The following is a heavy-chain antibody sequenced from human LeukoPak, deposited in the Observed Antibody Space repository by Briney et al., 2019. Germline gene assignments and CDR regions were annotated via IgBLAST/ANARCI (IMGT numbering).Heavy chain of an antibody. D-gene: IGHD3-22*01. V-gene: IGHV3-48*04. CDR3: ARGYYDSSGYFYFDH. CDR2: ITSSGTTI. Sequence: GGSLRLSCAASGFTFSSYSMNWVRQAPGKGLEWLSYITSSGTTIYYADSVKGRFTISRDNAKNSLYLQMNSLTAEDTAVYYCARGYYDSSGYFYFDHWGQGTLVTVSS. CDR1: GFTFSSYS. J-gene: IGHJ4*02.